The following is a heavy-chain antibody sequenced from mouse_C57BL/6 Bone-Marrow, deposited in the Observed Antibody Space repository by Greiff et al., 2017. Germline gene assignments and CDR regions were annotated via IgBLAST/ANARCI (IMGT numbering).Heavy chain of an antibody. CDR1: GYTFTDYY. V-gene: IGHV1-76*01. Sequence: QVQLQQSGAELVRPGASVKLSCKASGYTFTDYYINWVKQRPGQGLDWIARIYPGSGNTYYNEKFTGKATLTAEKSSSTAYMQLSSLTSEDSAVYFWATYYGSSYGYFDVWGTGTTVTVSS. CDR2: IYPGSGNT. D-gene: IGHD1-1*01. CDR3: ATYYGSSYGYFDV. J-gene: IGHJ1*03.